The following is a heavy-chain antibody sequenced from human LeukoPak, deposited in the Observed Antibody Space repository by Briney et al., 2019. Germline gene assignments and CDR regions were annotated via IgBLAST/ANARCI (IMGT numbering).Heavy chain of an antibody. CDR3: ARHADYYESTSYFWYY. CDR1: RYSISSGYY. D-gene: IGHD3-22*01. CDR2: IYRSGST. V-gene: IGHV4-38-2*02. Sequence: SETLSLTCTVSRYSISSGYYWGWIRQPPGQGLDWIGSIYRSGSTYYNSSLKSRVTISVDTSKNQFSLKLSFVTAADTAVYYCARHADYYESTSYFWYYWGQGTLVTVSS. J-gene: IGHJ4*02.